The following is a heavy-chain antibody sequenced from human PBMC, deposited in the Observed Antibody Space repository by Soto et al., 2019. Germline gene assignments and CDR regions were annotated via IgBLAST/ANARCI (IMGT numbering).Heavy chain of an antibody. D-gene: IGHD6-6*01. CDR1: GGSISSGGYY. CDR3: ARAAGRIAPLDWFDP. Sequence: QVQLQESGPGLVKPSQTLSLTCTVSGGSISSGGYYWSWIRQHPGKGLEWIGYIYYSGSTYYNPSLKSRVTLSVDTSKNQFSLKLSSVTAADTAVYYCARAAGRIAPLDWFDPWGQGTLVTVSS. CDR2: IYYSGST. J-gene: IGHJ5*02. V-gene: IGHV4-31*03.